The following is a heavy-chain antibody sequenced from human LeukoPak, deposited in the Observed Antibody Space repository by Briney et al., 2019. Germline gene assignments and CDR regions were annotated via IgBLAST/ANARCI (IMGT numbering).Heavy chain of an antibody. CDR1: GYTFTGYY. CDR3: ARAPVWTGYYYYMDV. CDR2: INPNSGGT. Sequence: GASVKVSCKASGYTFTGYYMHWVRQAPGQGLEWMGWINPNSGGTNYAQKFQGRVTMTRDTSISTAYMELSSLRSEDTAVYYCARAPVWTGYYYYMDVWGKGTTVTVSS. V-gene: IGHV1-2*02. D-gene: IGHD3/OR15-3a*01. J-gene: IGHJ6*03.